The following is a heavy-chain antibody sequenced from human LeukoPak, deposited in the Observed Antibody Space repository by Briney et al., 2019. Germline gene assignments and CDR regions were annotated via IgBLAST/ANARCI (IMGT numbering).Heavy chain of an antibody. V-gene: IGHV1-18*04. CDR3: ARFSSGRPNPFDY. CDR2: ISAYNGNT. J-gene: IGHJ4*02. CDR1: GYTFTGYY. D-gene: IGHD6-19*01. Sequence: GASVKVSCKASGYTFTGYYMHWVRQAPGQGLEWMGWISAYNGNTNYAQKLQGRVTMTTDTSTSTAYMELRSLRSDDTAVYYCARFSSGRPNPFDYWGQGTLVTVSS.